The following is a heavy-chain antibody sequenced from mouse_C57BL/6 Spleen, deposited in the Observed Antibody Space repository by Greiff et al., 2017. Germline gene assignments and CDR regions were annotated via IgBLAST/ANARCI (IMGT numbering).Heavy chain of an antibody. V-gene: IGHV1-69*01. CDR3: AIMGDDGYYFRYFDV. CDR1: GYTFTSYW. CDR2: IDPSDSYT. Sequence: QVQLQQPGAELVMPGASVKLSCKASGYTFTSYWMHWVKQRPGQGLEWIGEIDPSDSYTNYNQKFKGKSTLTVDKSSSTAYMQLSSLTSEDSAVYYCAIMGDDGYYFRYFDVWGTGTTVTVSS. D-gene: IGHD2-3*01. J-gene: IGHJ1*03.